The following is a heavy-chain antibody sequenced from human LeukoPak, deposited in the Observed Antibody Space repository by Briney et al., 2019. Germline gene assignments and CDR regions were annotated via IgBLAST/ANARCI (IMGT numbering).Heavy chain of an antibody. CDR2: IHYSGST. CDR1: GGSISSGPYY. J-gene: IGHJ4*02. CDR3: ASASTVTNLLTNGPKTFDY. V-gene: IGHV4-39*01. Sequence: PSETLSLTCTVSGGSISSGPYYWGWIRQPPGKGLELIGSIHYSGSTYYNPSLRSRVTISVDTSKNQFSLKLSSVTAADTAVYYCASASTVTNLLTNGPKTFDYWGQGTLLTVSS. D-gene: IGHD4-17*01.